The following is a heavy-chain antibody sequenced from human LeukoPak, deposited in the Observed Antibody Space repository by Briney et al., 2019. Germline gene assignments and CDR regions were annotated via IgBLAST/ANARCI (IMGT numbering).Heavy chain of an antibody. Sequence: GGSLRLSCAGSGFSFSSYGMHWVRQAPGKGLEWMAFIRSDGSNKYYADSVKGRFTISRDNSKNTLYLQMNSLRAEDTAVYYCARGGAARPDFWGQGTLVTVSS. CDR3: ARGGAARPDF. D-gene: IGHD6-6*01. CDR2: IRSDGSNK. V-gene: IGHV3-30*02. J-gene: IGHJ4*02. CDR1: GFSFSSYG.